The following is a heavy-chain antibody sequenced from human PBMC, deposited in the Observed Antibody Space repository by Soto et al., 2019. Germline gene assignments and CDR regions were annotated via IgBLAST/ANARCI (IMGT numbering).Heavy chain of an antibody. Sequence: GGSLRLSCAASGFTFTSYWMSWVRQAPGKGLEWVANIKQDGSEKYYVDSVKGRFTISRDNAKNSVDLQMNSLRAEDTAVYYCARDYGGNPGIYWGQGTLVTVSS. CDR1: GFTFTSYW. V-gene: IGHV3-7*01. J-gene: IGHJ4*02. D-gene: IGHD4-17*01. CDR2: IKQDGSEK. CDR3: ARDYGGNPGIY.